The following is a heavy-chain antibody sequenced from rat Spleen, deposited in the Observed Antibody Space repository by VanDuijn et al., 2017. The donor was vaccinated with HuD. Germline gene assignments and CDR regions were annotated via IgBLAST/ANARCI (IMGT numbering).Heavy chain of an antibody. Sequence: EVQLVESGGGLVRPGRSLKLSCAASGFIFSDHYVAWVRQAPTKGLEWVATINYDGRSTFYRDSVRDRFTISRDNAKSTLYLQMNSLRSEDTATYYCTRDSDIPTYFFDYWGQGVMVTVSS. CDR2: INYDGRST. V-gene: IGHV5-29*01. CDR1: GFIFSDHY. CDR3: TRDSDIPTYFFDY. J-gene: IGHJ2*01. D-gene: IGHD2-1*01.